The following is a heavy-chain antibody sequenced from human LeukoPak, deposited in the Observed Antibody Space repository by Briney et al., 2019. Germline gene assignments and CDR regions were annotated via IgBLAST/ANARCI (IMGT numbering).Heavy chain of an antibody. CDR2: ISGSGANT. J-gene: IGHJ4*02. CDR3: ASHAAYTSDWRARTFDY. V-gene: IGHV3-23*01. D-gene: IGHD6-19*01. CDR1: GFTFSSSA. Sequence: GGSLRLSCTTSGFTFSSSAMSWVRQAPGKGLEWVSAISGSGANTYYTDSVRGRFIISRDQSRKTLYLQMNRLRAEDTAIYYCASHAAYTSDWRARTFDYWGQGTLVTVSS.